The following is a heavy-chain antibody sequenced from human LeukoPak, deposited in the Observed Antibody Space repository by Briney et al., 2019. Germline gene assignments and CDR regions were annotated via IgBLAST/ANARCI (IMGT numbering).Heavy chain of an antibody. CDR2: INWNGGST. CDR1: GFSFDDYG. Sequence: PGGSLRLSCAASGFSFDDYGMSWVRQAPGKGLEWVSGINWNGGSTGYADSVKGRFTISRDNAKNTLYLQMNSLGAEDTAVYYCAREGGYYGSGMGWFDPWGQGTLVTVSS. J-gene: IGHJ5*02. CDR3: AREGGYYGSGMGWFDP. D-gene: IGHD3-10*01. V-gene: IGHV3-20*04.